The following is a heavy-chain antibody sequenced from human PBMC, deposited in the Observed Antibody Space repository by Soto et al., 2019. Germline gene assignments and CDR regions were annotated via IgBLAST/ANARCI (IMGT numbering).Heavy chain of an antibody. J-gene: IGHJ4*02. CDR1: GGSFSAYF. V-gene: IGHV4-34*01. CDR3: ARERRVVGGYSSSWYDYFDS. D-gene: IGHD6-13*01. Sequence: QVQLQQWGAGLLKPSETLSLTCGVYGGSFSAYFWTWIRQPPGRGLEWIGEVNHSGGTNYNPSLKSRVPISLDTSKSQLSLKLSSVTAADTAVYYCARERRVVGGYSSSWYDYFDSWGQGSLVTVSS. CDR2: VNHSGGT.